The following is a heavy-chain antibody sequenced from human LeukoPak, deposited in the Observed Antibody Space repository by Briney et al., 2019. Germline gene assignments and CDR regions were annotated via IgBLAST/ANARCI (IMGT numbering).Heavy chain of an antibody. D-gene: IGHD6-13*01. J-gene: IGHJ5*01. Sequence: ASVKVSCKASGYTFTGYYMHWVRQAPGQGLEWMGGFDPEDGETIYAQKFQGRVTMTEDTSTDTAYMELSSLRSEDTAVYYCATGPYSSSWFDYWGQGTLVTVSS. CDR3: ATGPYSSSWFDY. CDR1: GYTFTGYY. CDR2: FDPEDGET. V-gene: IGHV1-24*01.